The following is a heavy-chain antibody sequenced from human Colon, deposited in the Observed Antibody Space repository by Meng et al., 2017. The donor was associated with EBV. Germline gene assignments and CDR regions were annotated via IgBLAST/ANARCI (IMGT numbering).Heavy chain of an antibody. D-gene: IGHD2-15*01. J-gene: IGHJ4*02. CDR3: ASSDCSGGTCYLDC. CDR1: GGSFSDSY. Sequence: QVRLPQWGAGLLKPSETLSLTCTVYGGSFSDSYWTWIRQPPGKGLEWIGEINHVGSTTYNPSLKSRVTISVDTSKNQFSLKLSSVTAADAAVYYCASSDCSGGTCYLDCWGQGTLVTVSS. V-gene: IGHV4-34*01. CDR2: INHVGST.